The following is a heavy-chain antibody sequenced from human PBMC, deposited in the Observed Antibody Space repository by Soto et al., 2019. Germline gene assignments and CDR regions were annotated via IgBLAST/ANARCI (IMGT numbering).Heavy chain of an antibody. D-gene: IGHD1-26*01. CDR1: GGSISSSSYY. CDR3: ARLRIVGATNRDY. Sequence: ASETLSLTCTVSGGSISSSSYYWGWIRQPPGKGLEWIGSIYYSGSTYYNPSLKSRVTISVDTSKNQFSLKLSSVTAADTAVYYCARLRIVGATNRDYWGQGTLVTVSS. V-gene: IGHV4-39*01. J-gene: IGHJ4*02. CDR2: IYYSGST.